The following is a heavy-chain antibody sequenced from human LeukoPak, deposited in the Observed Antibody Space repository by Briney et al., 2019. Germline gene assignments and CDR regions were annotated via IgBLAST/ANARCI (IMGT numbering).Heavy chain of an antibody. V-gene: IGHV2-5*02. CDR1: GISLSPRGAG. Sequence: SGPTLVHSTQTLTLTCTFYGISLSPRGAGVGWIRQPPGKALEWLELIYWDDDKRYSPSLKSRLTITKDTAKNQVVLTMTNMDPVDTTTYYCAHSDDYYDSSGYYRVPSYYFDYWGQGTLVTVSS. CDR2: IYWDDDK. J-gene: IGHJ4*02. CDR3: AHSDDYYDSSGYYRVPSYYFDY. D-gene: IGHD3-22*01.